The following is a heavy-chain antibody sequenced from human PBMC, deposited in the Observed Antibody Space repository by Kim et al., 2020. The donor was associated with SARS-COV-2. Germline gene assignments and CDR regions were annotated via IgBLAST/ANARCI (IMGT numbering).Heavy chain of an antibody. CDR1: GDSVSSNSAA. Sequence: SQTLSLTCAISGDSVSSNSAAWIWVRQSPSRGLEWLGRTFYRSRWFRDYAPSVKSRTTVDPDTSKNQFSLHLNSVTPGDTAVYYCARVVEGTPDCWGQGTLVTVSA. CDR2: TFYRSRWFR. V-gene: IGHV6-1*01. J-gene: IGHJ4*02. CDR3: ARVVEGTPDC. D-gene: IGHD1-26*01.